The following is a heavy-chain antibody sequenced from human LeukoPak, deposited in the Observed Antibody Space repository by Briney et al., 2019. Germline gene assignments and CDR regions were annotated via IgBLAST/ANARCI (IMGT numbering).Heavy chain of an antibody. CDR2: IYYSGTT. D-gene: IGHD3-10*01. Sequence: SETLSLTCSVSGASISNYYWSWNRQPPGKGLEWIGYIYYSGTTNYNPSLNSRVTISVDKSKNQLSLKLSSVTAADTAVYYCARDRGYLDGFDIWGQGTMVTVSS. CDR3: ARDRGYLDGFDI. CDR1: GASISNYY. J-gene: IGHJ3*02. V-gene: IGHV4-59*01.